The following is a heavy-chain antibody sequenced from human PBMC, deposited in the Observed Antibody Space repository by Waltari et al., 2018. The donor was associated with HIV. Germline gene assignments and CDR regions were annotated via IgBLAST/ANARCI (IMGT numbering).Heavy chain of an antibody. Sequence: EAQLLESGGGLVRPGRSLRLSCAASESTLTTYAMSWVRQAPGRGLELASSISGDVTATYYSDSGKGRLTISRDNSNNTLYLQMNNLRGGDTAVYYCVKGVTYDILTGYSPLDTWGQGTLVTVSS. D-gene: IGHD3-9*01. CDR1: ESTLTTYA. CDR3: VKGVTYDILTGYSPLDT. V-gene: IGHV3-23*01. J-gene: IGHJ5*02. CDR2: ISGDVTAT.